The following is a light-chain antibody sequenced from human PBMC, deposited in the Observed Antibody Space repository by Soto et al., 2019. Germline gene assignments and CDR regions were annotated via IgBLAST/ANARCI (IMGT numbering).Light chain of an antibody. CDR2: EVS. CDR3: SSYTSSSPYV. Sequence: QSVLTQPASVSGSPGQSITISCTGTSSDVGGYNYVSWYQQHPGKAPKLMIYEVSNRPSGVSNRFSGSKSGNTASLTISGLQAEDEADYYCSSYTSSSPYVFGTGTNLTVL. CDR1: SSDVGGYNY. J-gene: IGLJ1*01. V-gene: IGLV2-14*01.